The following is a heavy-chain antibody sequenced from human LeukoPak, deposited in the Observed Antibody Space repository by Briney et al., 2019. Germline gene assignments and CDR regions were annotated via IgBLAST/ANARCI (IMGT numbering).Heavy chain of an antibody. V-gene: IGHV3-7*03. D-gene: IGHD6-25*01. CDR1: GFTFSNYW. CDR2: MKEDGNEN. CDR3: ARDRSGDGRKGRFDY. Sequence: GGSLRLSCVASGFTFSNYWMSWVRQAPGKGLXWXXXMKEDGNENYXXXXLXXRXTISRDNAKNSLYVQINSLRAEDTAMYYCARDRSGDGRKGRFDYWGRGALVTVSS. J-gene: IGHJ4*02.